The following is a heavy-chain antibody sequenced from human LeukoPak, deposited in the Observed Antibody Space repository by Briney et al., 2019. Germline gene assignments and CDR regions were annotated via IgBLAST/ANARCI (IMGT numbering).Heavy chain of an antibody. D-gene: IGHD3-10*02. V-gene: IGHV1-18*01. CDR1: GYTFTSYG. J-gene: IGHJ4*02. Sequence: ASVKVSCKASGYTFTSYGISWVRQAPGQGLAWMGWISAYNGNTNYAQKLQGRVTMTTDTSTSTAYMELRSLRSDDTAVYYCARDMLSNGLFDYWGQGTLVTVSS. CDR3: ARDMLSNGLFDY. CDR2: ISAYNGNT.